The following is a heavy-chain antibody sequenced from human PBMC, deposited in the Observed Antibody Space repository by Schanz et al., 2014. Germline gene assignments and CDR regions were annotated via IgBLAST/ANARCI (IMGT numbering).Heavy chain of an antibody. J-gene: IGHJ4*02. V-gene: IGHV3-23*04. CDR1: GFTFSPYW. D-gene: IGHD1-1*01. CDR2: ISASDGTT. CDR3: AKIERNED. Sequence: EVQLVESGGGLVQPGGSLRLSCGSSGFTFSPYWMHWVRQAPGKGLEWVSAISASDGTTSYADSVKGRFTISRDNSKNTLYLQMNSLRAEDTAVYFCAKIERNEDWGQGTLVTVSS.